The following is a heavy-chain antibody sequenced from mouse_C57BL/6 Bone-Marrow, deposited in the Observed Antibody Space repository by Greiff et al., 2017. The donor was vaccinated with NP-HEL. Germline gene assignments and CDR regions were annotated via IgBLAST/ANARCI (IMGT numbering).Heavy chain of an antibody. D-gene: IGHD4-1*01. V-gene: IGHV1-66*01. CDR2: IYPGSGNT. CDR3: ARDWDVTYWYFDV. CDR1: GYSFTSYY. J-gene: IGHJ1*03. Sequence: VKLQESGPELVKPGASVKISCKASGYSFTSYYIHWVKQRPGQGLEWIGWIYPGSGNTKYNEKFKGKATLTADTSSSTAYMQLSSLTSEDSAVYYCARDWDVTYWYFDVWGTGTTVTVSS.